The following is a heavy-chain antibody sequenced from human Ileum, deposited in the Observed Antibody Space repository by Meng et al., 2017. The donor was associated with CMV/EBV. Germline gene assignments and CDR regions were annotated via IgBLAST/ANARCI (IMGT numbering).Heavy chain of an antibody. D-gene: IGHD6-19*01. CDR2: ITWNSAYI. CDR1: GFTLDDYA. J-gene: IGHJ4*02. V-gene: IGHV3-9*01. Sequence: SLKISCAASGFTLDDYAMHWVRQAPGKGLEWVSGITWNSAYIGYADSVKGRFTISRDNAKNSLFLQMNSLRPEDTALYYCAKDLRGSSAWYFDYWGQGTLVTVSS. CDR3: AKDLRGSSAWYFDY.